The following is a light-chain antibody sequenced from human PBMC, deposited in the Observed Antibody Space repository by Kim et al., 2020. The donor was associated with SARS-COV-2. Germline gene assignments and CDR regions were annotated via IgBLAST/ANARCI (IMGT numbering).Light chain of an antibody. J-gene: IGKJ1*01. CDR3: QQYGSSPGGT. CDR2: GAS. V-gene: IGKV3-20*01. CDR1: QSGSSSY. Sequence: PGERATRTCRARQSGSSSYLIGYQQKPGQAPRNLIYGASSRATGITERFSGSGAGKDFSLNISRLEPEEYAVYYCQQYGSSPGGTFGQGTKVDIK.